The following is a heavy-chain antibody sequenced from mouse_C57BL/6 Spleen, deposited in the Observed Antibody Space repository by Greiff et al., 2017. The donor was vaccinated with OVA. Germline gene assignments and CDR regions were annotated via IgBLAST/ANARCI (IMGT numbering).Heavy chain of an antibody. CDR1: GFTFSSYG. D-gene: IGHD2-1*01. V-gene: IGHV5-6*01. CDR2: ISSGGSYT. Sequence: EVMLVESGGDLVKPGGSLKLSCAASGFTFSSYGMSWVRQTPDKRLEWVATISSGGSYTYYPDSEKGRFTISRDNAKNTLYLQMSSLKSEDTAMYYCARHDGNYNYYAMDYWGQGTSVTVSS. J-gene: IGHJ4*01. CDR3: ARHDGNYNYYAMDY.